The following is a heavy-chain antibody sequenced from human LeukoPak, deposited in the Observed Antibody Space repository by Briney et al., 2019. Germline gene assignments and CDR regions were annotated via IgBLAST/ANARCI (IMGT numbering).Heavy chain of an antibody. D-gene: IGHD5-18*01. Sequence: SETLSLTCTVSGVSISSSSYYWGWIRQPPGNGLEWIGSIYFSGTTYYNPSLKSRVTISADTSKNQFSLRLSSVTATETAVYYCARQRSGYSYGYGKFDYWGQGTLVTVSS. CDR2: IYFSGTT. V-gene: IGHV4-39*01. CDR1: GVSISSSSYY. J-gene: IGHJ4*02. CDR3: ARQRSGYSYGYGKFDY.